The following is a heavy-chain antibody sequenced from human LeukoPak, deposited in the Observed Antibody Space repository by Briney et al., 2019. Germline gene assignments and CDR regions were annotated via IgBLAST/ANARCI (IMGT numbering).Heavy chain of an antibody. CDR3: ARGLPAYYYDSSGYLLFDY. Sequence: ASVKVSCKASGYTFTGYYMHWVRQAPGQGLEWMGWINPNSGGTNYAQKFQGRVAMTRDTSISTAYMELSRLRSDDTAVYYCARGLPAYYYDSSGYLLFDYWGQGTLVTVSS. CDR2: INPNSGGT. J-gene: IGHJ4*02. D-gene: IGHD3-22*01. CDR1: GYTFTGYY. V-gene: IGHV1-2*02.